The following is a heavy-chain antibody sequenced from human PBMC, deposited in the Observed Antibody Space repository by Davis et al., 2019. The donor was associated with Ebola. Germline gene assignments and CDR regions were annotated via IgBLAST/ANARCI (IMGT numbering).Heavy chain of an antibody. Sequence: ASVKVSCKASGYTFTNYYMHWVRQAPGQGLEWMGWISAYNGNTNYAQKLQGRVTMTTDTSTSTAYMELSSLTSEDTAMYYCARDTHIAAYDYWGQGTLVTVSS. J-gene: IGHJ4*02. CDR1: GYTFTNYY. D-gene: IGHD6-25*01. V-gene: IGHV1-18*04. CDR3: ARDTHIAAYDY. CDR2: ISAYNGNT.